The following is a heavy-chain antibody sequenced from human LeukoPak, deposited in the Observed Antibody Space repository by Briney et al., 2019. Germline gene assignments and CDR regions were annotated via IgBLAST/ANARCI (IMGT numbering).Heavy chain of an antibody. CDR1: GFTFSNYA. Sequence: PGGSPRLSCAASGFTFSNYAMNWVRQAPGKGLEWVSGFSGSGDNTHYADSVKGRFTISRDSSKNTLYLQMDTLRAEDTAIYYCAKGVTSSSYSALHYWGQGTLVTVSS. V-gene: IGHV3-23*01. CDR2: FSGSGDNT. D-gene: IGHD6-6*01. J-gene: IGHJ4*02. CDR3: AKGVTSSSYSALHY.